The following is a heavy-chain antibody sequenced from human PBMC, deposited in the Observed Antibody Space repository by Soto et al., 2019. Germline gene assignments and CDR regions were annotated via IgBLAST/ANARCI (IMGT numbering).Heavy chain of an antibody. CDR3: ARVTSGSYYDYYYYGMDV. V-gene: IGHV4-31*03. Sequence: SETLYLTCTVSGGSISSGGYYWSWIRQHPGKGLEWIGYIYYSGSTYYNPSLKSRVTISVDTSKNQFSLKLSSVTAADTAVYYCARVTSGSYYDYYYYGMDVWGQGTTVTVSS. CDR1: GGSISSGGYY. J-gene: IGHJ6*02. CDR2: IYYSGST. D-gene: IGHD1-26*01.